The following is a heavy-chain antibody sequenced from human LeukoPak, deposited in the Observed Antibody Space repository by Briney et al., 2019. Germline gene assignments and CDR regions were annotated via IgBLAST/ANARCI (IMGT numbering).Heavy chain of an antibody. CDR2: IRYDGSNK. V-gene: IGHV3-30*02. Sequence: GGSLRLSCAASGFTFSSYGMHWVRQVPGKGLEWVAFIRYDGSNKYYADSVKGRFTISRDNSKNTLYLQMNSLRADDTAVYYCAREHYGSGLNWFDPWGQGTLVTVSS. CDR3: AREHYGSGLNWFDP. J-gene: IGHJ5*02. D-gene: IGHD3-10*01. CDR1: GFTFSSYG.